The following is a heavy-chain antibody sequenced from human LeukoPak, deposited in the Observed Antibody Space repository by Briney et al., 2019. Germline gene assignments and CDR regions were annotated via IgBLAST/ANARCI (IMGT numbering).Heavy chain of an antibody. D-gene: IGHD3-22*01. CDR2: ISSSSSTI. CDR1: GFTFSSYS. Sequence: QSGGSLRLSCAASGFTFSSYSMNWVRKAPGKGLEWVSYISSSSSTIYYADSVKGRFTISRDNAKNSLYLQMNSLRAEDTAVYYCARDSQNYYDSSGYYRGGPSGDYWGQGTLVTVSS. J-gene: IGHJ4*02. CDR3: ARDSQNYYDSSGYYRGGPSGDY. V-gene: IGHV3-48*01.